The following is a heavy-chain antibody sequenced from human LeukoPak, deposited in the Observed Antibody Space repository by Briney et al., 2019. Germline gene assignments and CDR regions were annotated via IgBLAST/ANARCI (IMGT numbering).Heavy chain of an antibody. CDR3: SRDGASRGAPDDY. D-gene: IGHD2-15*01. V-gene: IGHV3-30-3*01. Sequence: GGSLTLSCAASGCTFSSYDMHWVRQAPGKGGEGGAVIPYDGINNYYSYSAQGRFSISIDNSKNPLYLHMNILRGEDTAVYYCSRDGASRGAPDDYWGRGTVVTVSS. CDR2: IPYDGINN. CDR1: GCTFSSYD. J-gene: IGHJ4*02.